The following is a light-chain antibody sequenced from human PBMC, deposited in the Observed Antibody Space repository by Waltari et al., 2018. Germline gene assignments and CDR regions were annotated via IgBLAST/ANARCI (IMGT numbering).Light chain of an antibody. CDR1: QSVSSH. CDR3: QQRSNWPSLT. V-gene: IGKV3-11*01. CDR2: DAS. J-gene: IGKJ4*01. Sequence: EIVLTQSPATLSLSPGETATLSCRASQSVSSHLAWYQQKAGQAPRLLIYDASNRATGIPTRFSGSGSGTDFTLTISSLEPEDFAVYYCQQRSNWPSLTFGGGTKVEI.